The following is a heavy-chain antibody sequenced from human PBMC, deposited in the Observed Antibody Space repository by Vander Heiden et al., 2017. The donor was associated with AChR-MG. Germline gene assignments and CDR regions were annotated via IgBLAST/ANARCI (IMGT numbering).Heavy chain of an antibody. Sequence: EVQLLESGGGLVQPGGSLRLPCPASGFTFSSYAMSWVRQAAGKGLEWVSAISGSGGSTYYADAVKGRFTISRDNSKNTLYLQMNRIRAEDTAVYYFARGCSTMIVVVIKYWGQGTLVTVSS. CDR3: ARGCSTMIVVVIKY. V-gene: IGHV3-23*01. D-gene: IGHD3-22*01. CDR2: ISGSGGST. CDR1: GFTFSSYA. J-gene: IGHJ4*02.